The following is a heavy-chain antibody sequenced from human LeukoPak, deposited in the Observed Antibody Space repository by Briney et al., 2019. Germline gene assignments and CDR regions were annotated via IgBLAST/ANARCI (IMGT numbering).Heavy chain of an antibody. D-gene: IGHD4-17*01. V-gene: IGHV3-49*04. CDR2: IRITAYGGTT. Sequence: PGGSLRLSCTASGFTFGDYTMSWVRQAPGKGLEWVGFIRITAYGGTTEYAASVKGRFTISRDDSKSIAYLQMNSLRAEDTAVYYCAKSTVTTSWFDPWGQGTLVTVSS. CDR3: AKSTVTTSWFDP. J-gene: IGHJ5*02. CDR1: GFTFGDYT.